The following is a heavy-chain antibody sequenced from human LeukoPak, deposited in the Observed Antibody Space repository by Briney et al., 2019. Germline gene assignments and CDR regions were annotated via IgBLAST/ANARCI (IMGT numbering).Heavy chain of an antibody. CDR3: ARDLRAITMVRGVSPYYFDY. J-gene: IGHJ4*02. CDR1: GFTFGDYY. CDR2: ISSSGSTI. D-gene: IGHD3-10*01. V-gene: IGHV3-11*01. Sequence: GGSLRLSCAASGFTFGDYYMSWIRQAPGKVLEWVSYISSSGSTIYYADSVKGRFTISRDNAKNSLYLQMNSLRAEDTAVYYCARDLRAITMVRGVSPYYFDYWGQGTLVTVSS.